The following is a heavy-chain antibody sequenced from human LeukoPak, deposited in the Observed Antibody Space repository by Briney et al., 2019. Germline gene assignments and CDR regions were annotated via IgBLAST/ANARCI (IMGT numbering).Heavy chain of an antibody. D-gene: IGHD3-22*01. J-gene: IGHJ4*02. CDR2: ISAYNGNT. CDR3: ARDRTYYDSSGYPFDY. Sequence: GASVKVSCKASGYTFTSYGISWVRQAPGQGLEWMGWISAYNGNTNYAQKLQGRVTMTTDTSTSTAYMELRSLRSDDTAVYYCARDRTYYDSSGYPFDYWGQGTLVTVSS. CDR1: GYTFTSYG. V-gene: IGHV1-18*01.